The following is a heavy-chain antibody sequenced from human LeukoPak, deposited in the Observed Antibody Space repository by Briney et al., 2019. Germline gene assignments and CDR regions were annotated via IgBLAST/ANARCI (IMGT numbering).Heavy chain of an antibody. Sequence: PGGSLRLSCAASGFTFSSYAMSWVRQALGKGLEWVSAISSSSSYIYYADSVKGRFTISRDNAKNSLYLQMSSLRAEDTAVYYCARDPRYYYDSSGYYYPYYFDYCGQGTLVTVSS. V-gene: IGHV3-21*01. J-gene: IGHJ4*02. CDR1: GFTFSSYA. CDR2: ISSSSSYI. CDR3: ARDPRYYYDSSGYYYPYYFDY. D-gene: IGHD3-22*01.